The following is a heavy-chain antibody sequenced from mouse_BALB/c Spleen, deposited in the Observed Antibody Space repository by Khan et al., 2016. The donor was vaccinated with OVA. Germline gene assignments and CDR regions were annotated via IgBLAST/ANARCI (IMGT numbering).Heavy chain of an antibody. Sequence: EVELVESGGGLVQPGGSLKLSCAASGFTFSGYGMSWVRQTPDKRLELVATINSNGGTSYNPDSVKGRLTISRENANNPLPLQLSILNTGDEDMDDCARVYSRYVEGYWYFDVWGAGTTVTVSS. V-gene: IGHV5-6-3*01. CDR3: ARVYSRYVEGYWYFDV. D-gene: IGHD2-14*01. CDR2: INSNGGTS. J-gene: IGHJ1*01. CDR1: GFTFSGYG.